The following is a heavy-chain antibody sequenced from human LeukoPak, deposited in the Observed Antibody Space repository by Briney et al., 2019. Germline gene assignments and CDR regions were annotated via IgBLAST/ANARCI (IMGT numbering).Heavy chain of an antibody. J-gene: IGHJ4*02. Sequence: GGSLSLSCAASGFTFSSYEMNWVRQAPGKGLEWISYISASGSGIYYADSVRGRFTVSRDNAENSLYLQMNSLRAEDMAVYYCARETAHCGGDCYDYWGQGTLVTVSS. CDR1: GFTFSSYE. V-gene: IGHV3-48*03. CDR2: ISASGSGI. D-gene: IGHD2-21*02. CDR3: ARETAHCGGDCYDY.